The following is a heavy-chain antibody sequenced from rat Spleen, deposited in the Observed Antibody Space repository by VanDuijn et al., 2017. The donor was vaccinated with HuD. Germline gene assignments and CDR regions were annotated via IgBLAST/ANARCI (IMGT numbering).Heavy chain of an antibody. J-gene: IGHJ2*01. Sequence: EVQLVESGGGLVQPGRSLKLSCAASGFTFSDYGVAWVRQAPGKGLEWVATISYDGISTYYRDSVKGRFTISRDNAESTLYLQMSKLGSEDTAIYYCARGSWAFDYWGQGVMVTVSS. CDR2: ISYDGIST. CDR1: GFTFSDYG. V-gene: IGHV5-29*01. D-gene: IGHD4-6*01. CDR3: ARGSWAFDY.